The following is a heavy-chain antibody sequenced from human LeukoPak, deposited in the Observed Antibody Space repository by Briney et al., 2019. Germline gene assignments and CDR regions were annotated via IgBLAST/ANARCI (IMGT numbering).Heavy chain of an antibody. CDR1: GFTFSTYS. CDR3: AREEGLGYYDSSGYYWPDDAFDI. D-gene: IGHD3-22*01. CDR2: ISSSSSYI. Sequence: GGSPRLSCAASGFTFSTYSMNWVRQAPGKGLEWVSSISSSSSYIYYADSVKGRFTISRDNAKNSLYLQMNSLRAEDTAVYYCAREEGLGYYDSSGYYWPDDAFDIWGQGTMVTVSS. J-gene: IGHJ3*02. V-gene: IGHV3-21*01.